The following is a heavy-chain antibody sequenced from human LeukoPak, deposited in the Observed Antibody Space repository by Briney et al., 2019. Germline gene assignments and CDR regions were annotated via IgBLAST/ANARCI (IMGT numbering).Heavy chain of an antibody. Sequence: GGSLRLSCAASGFTFSSYGMHWVRQAPGKGLEWVALIWYDGSNKYYADSVKGRFTISRDNAKNTLYLQMNSLRAEDTAVYYCARVQYYYDSSGYYSWYFDYWGQGTLVTVSS. CDR3: ARVQYYYDSSGYYSWYFDY. J-gene: IGHJ4*02. CDR2: IWYDGSNK. D-gene: IGHD3-22*01. CDR1: GFTFSSYG. V-gene: IGHV3-33*01.